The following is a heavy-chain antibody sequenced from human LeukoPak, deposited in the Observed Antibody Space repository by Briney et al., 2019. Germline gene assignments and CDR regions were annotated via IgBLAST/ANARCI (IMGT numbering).Heavy chain of an antibody. CDR2: ISGCGGST. D-gene: IGHD3-3*01. J-gene: IGHJ5*02. V-gene: IGHV3-23*01. Sequence: GGSLRLSCAASGFTFSSYAMSWVRQAPGKGLEWVSAISGCGGSTYYADSVKGRFTISRDNSKNTLYLQMNSLRAEDTAVYYCANGLRFLEWFSPNWFDPWGQGTLVTVSS. CDR3: ANGLRFLEWFSPNWFDP. CDR1: GFTFSSYA.